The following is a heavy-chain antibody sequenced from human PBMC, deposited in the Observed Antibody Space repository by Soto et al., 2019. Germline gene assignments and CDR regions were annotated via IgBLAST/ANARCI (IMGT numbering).Heavy chain of an antibody. CDR2: INQDGSEK. J-gene: IGHJ1*01. CDR1: GFTFSTYW. V-gene: IGHV3-7*01. D-gene: IGHD3-22*01. Sequence: QPGGSLRLSCAASGFTFSTYWMSWVRQAPGKGLEWVANINQDGSEKYYVDSVKGRFTISRDNARNSLYLQVNSLRADDTAMFYCARSSGYHDTYPTNQYFHHWGHGTLVTVSS. CDR3: ARSSGYHDTYPTNQYFHH.